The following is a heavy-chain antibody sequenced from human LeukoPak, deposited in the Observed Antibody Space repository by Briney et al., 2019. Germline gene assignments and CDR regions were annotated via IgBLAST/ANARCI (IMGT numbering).Heavy chain of an antibody. J-gene: IGHJ4*02. Sequence: ASVKVSCKASGYTFTSYGISWVRQAPGQGLEWMGWISAYNGNTNYAQKLQGRVTMTTDTSTSTAYMELRSLRSDDTAVYYCARASLRTPPHPNDYWGQGTLVTVSS. CDR3: ARASLRTPPHPNDY. V-gene: IGHV1-18*01. CDR1: GYTFTSYG. CDR2: ISAYNGNT.